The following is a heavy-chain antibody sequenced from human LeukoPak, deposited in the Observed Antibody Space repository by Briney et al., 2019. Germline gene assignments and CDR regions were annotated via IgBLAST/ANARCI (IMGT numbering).Heavy chain of an antibody. J-gene: IGHJ5*02. Sequence: SETLFLTCAISGASIASGSCHWDWIRQPAGSRPEYIGRISAGGRTNYNPSLKSRLTISMDTSKNHVSLRLSSVTAADTAVYYCTRGGHDYGGSFDTWGQGILVTVSS. CDR3: TRGGHDYGGSFDT. CDR1: GASIASGSCH. V-gene: IGHV4-61*02. D-gene: IGHD4-23*01. CDR2: ISAGGRT.